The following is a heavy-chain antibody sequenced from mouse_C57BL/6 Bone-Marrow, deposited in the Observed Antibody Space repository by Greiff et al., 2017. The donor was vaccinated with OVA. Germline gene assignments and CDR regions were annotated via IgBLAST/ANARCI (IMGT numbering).Heavy chain of an antibody. D-gene: IGHD1-2*01. Sequence: QVQLQQPGAELVKPGASVKLSCKASGYTFTSYWMHWVKQRPGQGLEWIGMIHPNSGSTNYNEKFKSKATLTVDKSSSTAYMQLSSLTSEDSAVYYCARERGEPLRRFDYWGQGTTLTVSS. CDR3: ARERGEPLRRFDY. CDR2: IHPNSGST. J-gene: IGHJ2*01. V-gene: IGHV1-64*01. CDR1: GYTFTSYW.